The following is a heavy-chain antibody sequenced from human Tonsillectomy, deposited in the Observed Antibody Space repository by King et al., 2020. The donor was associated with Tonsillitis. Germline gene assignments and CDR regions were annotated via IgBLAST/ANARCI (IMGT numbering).Heavy chain of an antibody. D-gene: IGHD6-19*01. V-gene: IGHV4-39*07. CDR2: IYYSGSN. CDR1: GGSISSSSYY. Sequence: LQLQESGPGLVKPSETLSLTCTVSGGSISSSSYYWGWIRQPPGKGLEWIGSIYYSGSNYYNPSLKSRVTMSVDTSNNQFSLKLSSVTAADTAVYYSATQSSGYSSGWFYYYYYYGMDVWGQGTTVTVSS. CDR3: ATQSSGYSSGWFYYYYYYGMDV. J-gene: IGHJ6*02.